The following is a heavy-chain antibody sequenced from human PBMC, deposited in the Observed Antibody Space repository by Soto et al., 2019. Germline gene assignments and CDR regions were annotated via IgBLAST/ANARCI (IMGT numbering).Heavy chain of an antibody. D-gene: IGHD5-12*01. V-gene: IGHV3-11*01. CDR2: ISGRSDVI. Sequence: QVHLVESGGGLVKPGGSLRLSCAASGFSISDFYMSWVRQIPGKGLEWISYISGRSDVIHYVDSVKGRFTVSRDNARHSVFLQMDSLRAEDSGIYFWALERAPDIRFDSWGQGTLVTVSS. J-gene: IGHJ5*01. CDR1: GFSISDFY. CDR3: ALERAPDIRFDS.